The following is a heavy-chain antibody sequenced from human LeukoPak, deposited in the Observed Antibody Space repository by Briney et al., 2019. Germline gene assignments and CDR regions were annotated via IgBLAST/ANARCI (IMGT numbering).Heavy chain of an antibody. CDR1: GFSFRTTY. CDR3: TRSGYRHPYHFDS. J-gene: IGHJ4*02. V-gene: IGHV3-53*01. CDR2: LYTGGGT. Sequence: GGSLRLSCAASGFSFRTTYMSWVRQAPGKGLEWVSVLYTGGGTDHADSVKGRFTISRDNSKNTLSLQMKSLRVEDTAIYYCTRSGYRHPYHFDSWGQGTLVIVSS. D-gene: IGHD3-22*01.